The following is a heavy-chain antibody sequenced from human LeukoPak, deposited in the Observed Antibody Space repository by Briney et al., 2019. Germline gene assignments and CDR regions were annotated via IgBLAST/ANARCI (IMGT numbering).Heavy chain of an antibody. CDR1: GGSFSGYY. J-gene: IGHJ5*02. CDR3: AREASSQNWFDP. V-gene: IGHV4-34*01. Sequence: SETLSPTCAVYGGSFSGYYWSWIRQPPGKGLEWIGEINHSGSTNYNPSLKSRVTISVDTSKNQFSLKLSSVTAADTAVYYCAREASSQNWFDPWGQGTLVTVSS. CDR2: INHSGST. D-gene: IGHD2-2*01.